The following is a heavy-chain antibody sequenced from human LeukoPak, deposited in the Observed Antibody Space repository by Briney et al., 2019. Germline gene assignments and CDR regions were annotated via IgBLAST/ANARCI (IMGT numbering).Heavy chain of an antibody. CDR1: GFTFSSYS. J-gene: IGHJ4*02. D-gene: IGHD5-12*01. V-gene: IGHV3-48*01. Sequence: PGGSLRLSCAASGFTFSSYSMNWVRQAPGKGLEWVSYISSSSSTIYYADSVKGRFTISRDNAKNSLYLQMNSLRAEDTAVYYCARDEGWISGYFDYWGQGTLVTVSS. CDR2: ISSSSSTI. CDR3: ARDEGWISGYFDY.